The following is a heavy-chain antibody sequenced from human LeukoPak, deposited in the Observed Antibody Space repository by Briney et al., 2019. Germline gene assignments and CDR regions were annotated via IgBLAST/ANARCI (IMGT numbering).Heavy chain of an antibody. Sequence: PSETLSLTCSVSGGSISSYYWSWIRQPPGKGLEWIGYIYYSGSTNYIPSLKSRVTISLATSKSQFSLKLTSVTAADTVVYYCARAPIPYDRSRTDYRFDPWGQGTLVTVAS. V-gene: IGHV4-59*01. CDR2: IYYSGST. CDR1: GGSISSYY. J-gene: IGHJ5*02. CDR3: ARAPIPYDRSRTDYRFDP. D-gene: IGHD3-16*01.